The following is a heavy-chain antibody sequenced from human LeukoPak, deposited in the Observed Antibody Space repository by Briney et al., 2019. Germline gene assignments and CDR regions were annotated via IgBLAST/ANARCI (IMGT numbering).Heavy chain of an antibody. J-gene: IGHJ3*02. V-gene: IGHV3-21*01. Sequence: GGSLRLSCAASGFTFSSYSMNWVRQAPGKGLEWVSSISSSSSYIYYADSVKGRFTISRDNAKNSLYLQMNSLRADDTAVYYFPRDPTMIIVFDAFDMWGEGTMVTVPS. CDR2: ISSSSSYI. CDR3: PRDPTMIIVFDAFDM. CDR1: GFTFSSYS. D-gene: IGHD3-22*01.